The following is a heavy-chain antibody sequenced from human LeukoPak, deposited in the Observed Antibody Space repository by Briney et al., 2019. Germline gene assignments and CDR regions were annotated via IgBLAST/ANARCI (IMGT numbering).Heavy chain of an antibody. CDR2: ISSSSSYI. D-gene: IGHD3-22*01. CDR3: ARDAPPLDYYDSSGYSDAFDI. Sequence: GGSLRLSCAASGFTFDDYTMHWVRQAPGKGLEWVSSISSSSSYIYYADSVKGRFTISRDNAKNSLYLQMNSLRAEDTAVYYCARDAPPLDYYDSSGYSDAFDIWGQGTMVTVSS. J-gene: IGHJ3*02. CDR1: GFTFDDYT. V-gene: IGHV3-21*01.